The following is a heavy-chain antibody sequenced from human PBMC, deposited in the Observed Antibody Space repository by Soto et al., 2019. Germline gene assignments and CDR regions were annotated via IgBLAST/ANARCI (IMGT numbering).Heavy chain of an antibody. CDR3: AKGAGTTSMYYFDY. D-gene: IGHD4-17*01. CDR1: GFTFSSYG. CDR2: ISYDGSEK. V-gene: IGHV3-30*18. J-gene: IGHJ4*02. Sequence: QVQLVESGGGVVQPGRSLRLSCAASGFTFSSYGMHWVRQAPGKGLEWVAVISYDGSEKYYAVSVKGRFTSSRDNSKNTLYLQMNSLRAEDTPVYYSAKGAGTTSMYYFDYWGQGTLVPVSS.